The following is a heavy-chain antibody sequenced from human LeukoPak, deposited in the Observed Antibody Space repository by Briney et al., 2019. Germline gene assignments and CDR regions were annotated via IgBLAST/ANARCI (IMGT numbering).Heavy chain of an antibody. V-gene: IGHV3-23*01. J-gene: IGHJ4*02. CDR1: GFTFSNHG. CDR3: AKRGGMYPAHYFDY. Sequence: PGGSLRLSCAASGFTFSNHGMSWVRQAPGKGLEWVSAISASGGSTYYADSVKGRFTISRDNSKNTLYLQMNSLRAEDTAVYYCAKRGGMYPAHYFDYWGQGTLVTVSS. D-gene: IGHD6-13*01. CDR2: ISASGGST.